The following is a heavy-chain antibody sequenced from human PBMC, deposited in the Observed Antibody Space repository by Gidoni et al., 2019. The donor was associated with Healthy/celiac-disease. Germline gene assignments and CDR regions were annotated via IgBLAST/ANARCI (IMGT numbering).Heavy chain of an antibody. J-gene: IGHJ4*02. V-gene: IGHV4-59*01. D-gene: IGHD1-26*01. CDR1: GGSISSYY. CDR2: IYYSGST. Sequence: QVQLQESGPGLVQPSETLSLTCTVSGGSISSYYWSWIRQPPGKGLEWIGYIYYSGSTNYNPSLKSRVTISVDTSKNQFSLKLSSVTAADTAVYYCARVGYGGSYLDYWGQGTLVTVSS. CDR3: ARVGYGGSYLDY.